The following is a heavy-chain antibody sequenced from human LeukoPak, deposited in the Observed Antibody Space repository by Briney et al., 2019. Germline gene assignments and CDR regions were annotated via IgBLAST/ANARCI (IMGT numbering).Heavy chain of an antibody. V-gene: IGHV4-39*07. Sequence: PSETLSLTCTVSGGSISSSSYYWGWIRQPPGKGLEWIGSIYYSGSTYYNPSLKSRVTISVDTSKNQFSLKLSSVTAADTAVYYCARGRAYCSGGSCYSSWFDPWGQGTLVTVSS. J-gene: IGHJ5*02. CDR1: GGSISSSSYY. CDR3: ARGRAYCSGGSCYSSWFDP. D-gene: IGHD2-15*01. CDR2: IYYSGST.